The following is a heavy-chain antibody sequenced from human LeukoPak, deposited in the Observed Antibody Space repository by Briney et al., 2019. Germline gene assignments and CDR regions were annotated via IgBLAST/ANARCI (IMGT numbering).Heavy chain of an antibody. J-gene: IGHJ4*02. CDR1: GGSFSSSGYS. CDR3: ARALGPYYFDY. CDR2: IYSTGNT. Sequence: SETLSLTCFVSGGSFSSSGYSWSWIRQHPGKGLEWIGYIYSTGNTYYNPSLKSRVVISVDTSKSQFSLRLSSVTAADTAVYYCARALGPYYFDYWGQGTLVTVSS. V-gene: IGHV4-31*03.